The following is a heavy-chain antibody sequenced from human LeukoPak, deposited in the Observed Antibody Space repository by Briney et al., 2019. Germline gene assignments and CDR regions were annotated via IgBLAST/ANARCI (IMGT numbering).Heavy chain of an antibody. V-gene: IGHV3-66*01. Sequence: GGSLRLSCAAWGFTVRRNYMRWVGQAPGKGGESVSVIFRRPTTNYSASLKSRFTISRVASKNTLYLQINRLRAEHTAVYYCARDSSGWYHFYYWGPGTLVTVSS. J-gene: IGHJ4*02. CDR1: GFTVRRNY. CDR2: IFRRPTT. D-gene: IGHD6-19*01. CDR3: ARDSSGWYHFYY.